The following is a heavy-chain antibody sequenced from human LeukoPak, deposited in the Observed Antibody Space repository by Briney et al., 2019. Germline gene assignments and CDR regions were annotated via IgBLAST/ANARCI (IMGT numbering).Heavy chain of an antibody. CDR2: IKQDGSEK. D-gene: IGHD3-22*01. V-gene: IGHV3-7*03. CDR1: GFTFSDCW. CDR3: ARIVTMIVVVPGDY. Sequence: GGSLRLSCAASGFTFSDCWMTWVRQAPGKGLEWVGNIKQDGSEKDYVDSVKGRFTISRDNAKNSLYLQMNSLRAEDTAVYYCARIVTMIVVVPGDYWGQGTLVTVSS. J-gene: IGHJ4*02.